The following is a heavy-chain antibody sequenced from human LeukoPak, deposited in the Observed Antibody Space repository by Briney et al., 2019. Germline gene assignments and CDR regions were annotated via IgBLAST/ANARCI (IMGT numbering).Heavy chain of an antibody. J-gene: IGHJ4*02. CDR3: ARHTSSWSREDF. Sequence: KVSCKASGYTFSNYGIHWVRQAPGHGLEWMGIIYPGDSDTRYSPSFQGQVTISADKSISTAYLQWSSLKASDTAIHYCARHTSSWSREDFWGQGTLVTVSS. D-gene: IGHD6-13*01. V-gene: IGHV5-51*01. CDR1: GYTFSNYG. CDR2: IYPGDSDT.